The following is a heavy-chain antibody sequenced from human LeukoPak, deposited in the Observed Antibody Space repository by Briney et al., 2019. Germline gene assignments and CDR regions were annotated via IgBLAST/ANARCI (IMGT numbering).Heavy chain of an antibody. J-gene: IGHJ4*02. CDR2: IYTSGSN. Sequence: SETLSLTCTASGGSISSGSHYWSWIRQPAGKGLEWIGRIYTSGSNHYNPSLKSRVTISVDTSKNQFSLKLSSVTAADTAVYYCAREFGYAVTSLDYWGQGTLVTVSS. CDR1: GGSISSGSHY. V-gene: IGHV4-61*02. D-gene: IGHD4-17*01. CDR3: AREFGYAVTSLDY.